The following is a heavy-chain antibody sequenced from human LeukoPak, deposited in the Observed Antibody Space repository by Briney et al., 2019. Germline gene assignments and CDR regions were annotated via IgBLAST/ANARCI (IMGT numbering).Heavy chain of an antibody. V-gene: IGHV4-34*01. J-gene: IGHJ4*02. CDR2: VNLQGST. Sequence: GSLRLSCAASGFTFSDYEMNWVRQAPGKGLEWIGEVNLQGSTNYNPSLMGRVAISVDTSENHISLQLTSVTAADTAVYYCAREGGPYRPLDYSGQGTLVTVSS. CDR3: AREGGPYRPLDY. CDR1: GFTFSDYE.